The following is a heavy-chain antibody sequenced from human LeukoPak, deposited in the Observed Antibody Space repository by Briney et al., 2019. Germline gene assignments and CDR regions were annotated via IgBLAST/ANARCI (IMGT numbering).Heavy chain of an antibody. J-gene: IGHJ4*02. CDR3: ASPPHSSSSEAGDY. Sequence: ASVKLSCKASGYTFTSYDINWVRQATGQGLEWMGWMNPNSGNTGYAQKFQGRVTMTRNTSISTAYMELSSLRSEDTAVYYCASPPHSSSSEAGDYRGQGTLVTVSS. CDR2: MNPNSGNT. D-gene: IGHD6-6*01. V-gene: IGHV1-8*01. CDR1: GYTFTSYD.